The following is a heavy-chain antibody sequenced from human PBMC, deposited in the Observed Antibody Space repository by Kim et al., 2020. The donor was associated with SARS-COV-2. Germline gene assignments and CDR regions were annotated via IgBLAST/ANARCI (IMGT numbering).Heavy chain of an antibody. CDR3: VRGGYWRFDS. CDR2: INHSEST. CDR1: GGSFSDYF. Sequence: SETLSLTCAVYGGSFSDYFWTWIRQPPGKWLEWIGEINHSESTKYSPSFKSRVTISIDKSKNQISLKLTSVTAADTAVYYCVRGGYWRFDSWGQGNLVVVSS. J-gene: IGHJ4*02. V-gene: IGHV4-34*01. D-gene: IGHD2-15*01.